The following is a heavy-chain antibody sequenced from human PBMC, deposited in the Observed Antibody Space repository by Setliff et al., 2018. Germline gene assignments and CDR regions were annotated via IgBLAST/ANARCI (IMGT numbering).Heavy chain of an antibody. D-gene: IGHD5-18*01. CDR1: GGSISSYY. V-gene: IGHV4-4*08. Sequence: SATLSLTCTVSGGSISSYYWSWIRQPPGKGLEWIGYIYTSGSTNYNPSLKSRVTISVDTSKNQFSLKLSSVTAAGTAVYYCARRTDTAMVFDYWGQGTLVTVSS. CDR2: IYTSGST. CDR3: ARRTDTAMVFDY. J-gene: IGHJ4*02.